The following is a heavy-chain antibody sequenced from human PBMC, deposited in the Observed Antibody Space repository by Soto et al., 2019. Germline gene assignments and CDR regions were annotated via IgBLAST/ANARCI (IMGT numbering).Heavy chain of an antibody. D-gene: IGHD6-6*01. CDR3: ARRAFSSSRSFDI. CDR2: ISDSGGLT. Sequence: VQLLESGGDLVHPGGSLRLSCAASGFAFSSHPMSWVRQAPERGLEWVSGISDSGGLTYNADSVKGRFTISRDNSKNTLYLQMNSLRAEDTALYYCARRAFSSSRSFDIWGQGTMVTVSS. CDR1: GFAFSSHP. J-gene: IGHJ3*02. V-gene: IGHV3-23*01.